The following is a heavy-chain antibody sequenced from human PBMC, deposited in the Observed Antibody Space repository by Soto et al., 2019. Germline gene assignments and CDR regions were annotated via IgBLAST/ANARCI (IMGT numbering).Heavy chain of an antibody. V-gene: IGHV1-69*01. CDR2: IIPVFGLV. D-gene: IGHD3-22*01. J-gene: IGHJ6*02. CDR3: AGGRIVVVGSRAYYGMDV. Sequence: QVQMVQSGAEVKKPGASVKVSCKASGGTPSNSAISWVRQAPGQGLEWMGGIIPVFGLVKYAQNFQGRVTITADESTNTAYRELSSLRPEDTAVYYCAGGRIVVVGSRAYYGMDVWGQGTTVTVSS. CDR1: GGTPSNSA.